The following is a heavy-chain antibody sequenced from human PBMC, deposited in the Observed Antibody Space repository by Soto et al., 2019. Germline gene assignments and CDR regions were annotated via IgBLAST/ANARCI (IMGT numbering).Heavy chain of an antibody. V-gene: IGHV5-51*01. CDR1: GSSFTSYW. CDR2: IYPGDSDT. Sequence: GGSRKTPCKGPGSSFTSYWFGWVRQCPGKGLEWMGIIYPGDSDTRYSPSFQGQVTISADKSISTAYLQWSSLKASDTAMYYCARHLTYYYYYGMDVWGQGTTVTVSS. J-gene: IGHJ6*02. CDR3: ARHLTYYYYYGMDV.